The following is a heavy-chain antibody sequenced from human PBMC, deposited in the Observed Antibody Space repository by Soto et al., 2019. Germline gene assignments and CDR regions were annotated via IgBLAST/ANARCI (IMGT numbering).Heavy chain of an antibody. Sequence: PSETLSVTCTVSGGSVSSGSFYRNWIRQPPGKGLEWIGYIYYSGTTNYNPSLKSRVTVSVDTSKNQFSLKLTSVTAADTAVYYCARGGYCISSACYAGVDYFDYWGQGTLVTVSS. J-gene: IGHJ4*02. CDR3: ARGGYCISSACYAGVDYFDY. CDR1: GGSVSSGSFY. D-gene: IGHD2-2*01. V-gene: IGHV4-61*01. CDR2: IYYSGTT.